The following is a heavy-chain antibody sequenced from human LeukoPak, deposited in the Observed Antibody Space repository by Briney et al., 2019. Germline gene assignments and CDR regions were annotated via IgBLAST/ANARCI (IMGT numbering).Heavy chain of an antibody. CDR3: TRATIPAAGIDY. V-gene: IGHV1-18*01. CDR2: ISTYTGDT. D-gene: IGHD6-13*01. Sequence: ASVKVSCKASGYTFTSYGVSWVRQAPGHGLEGMGWISTYTGDTNYAQKLQGRLTMTTDTSASTAFMGLSSLTSDDRAVYYCTRATIPAAGIDYWGQGTLVTVSS. J-gene: IGHJ4*02. CDR1: GYTFTSYG.